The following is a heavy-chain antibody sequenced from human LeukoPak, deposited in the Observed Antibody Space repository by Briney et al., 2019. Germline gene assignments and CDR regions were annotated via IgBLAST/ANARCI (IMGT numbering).Heavy chain of an antibody. Sequence: SETLSLTCTVSGGSIDSFYWSWVRQPPGKGLEWIGYIYYTGSTEYHPSLKSRVTISLDTSKNQFSLKLTSVTAADTAVYYCARVYQSAEYYFDYWGQGNLVSVSS. D-gene: IGHD2-2*01. V-gene: IGHV4-59*01. CDR3: ARVYQSAEYYFDY. CDR2: IYYTGST. CDR1: GGSIDSFY. J-gene: IGHJ4*02.